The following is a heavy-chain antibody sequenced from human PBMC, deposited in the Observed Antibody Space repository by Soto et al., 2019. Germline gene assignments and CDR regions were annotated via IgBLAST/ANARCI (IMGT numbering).Heavy chain of an antibody. V-gene: IGHV4-61*01. CDR1: GGSVSSGSYY. J-gene: IGHJ5*02. CDR3: ARGRTGLFCSRNKCPGNWSDP. D-gene: IGHD2-2*01. Sequence: SETLSLTCTVSGGSVSSGSYYWSWIRQPPGKGLEWIGYIYYSGSTNYHPSLKSRVTISEDRSKNQFSLNLSSVTAADTAVYYCARGRTGLFCSRNKCPGNWSDPWGQGTLVTVSS. CDR2: IYYSGST.